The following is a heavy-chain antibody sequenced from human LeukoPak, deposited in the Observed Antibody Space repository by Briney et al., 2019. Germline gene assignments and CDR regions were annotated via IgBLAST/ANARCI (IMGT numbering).Heavy chain of an antibody. CDR1: GGSISRYS. D-gene: IGHD6-19*01. V-gene: IGHV4-59*08. CDR3: ARWDDSAWAFGN. Sequence: PSETLSLTCIVSGGSISRYSWNWIRQSSGKGLEWIGYIAHSGAISYKSSLKSRVTISVDTSKNQLSLRLTSVTAADTAVYYCARWDDSAWAFGNWGPGTLVTVSS. J-gene: IGHJ4*02. CDR2: IAHSGAI.